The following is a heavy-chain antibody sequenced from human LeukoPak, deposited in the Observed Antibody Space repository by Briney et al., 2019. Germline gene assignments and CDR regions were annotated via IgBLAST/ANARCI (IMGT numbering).Heavy chain of an antibody. CDR3: ARDYYDSSGPEPAFDI. CDR2: IYSGGST. D-gene: IGHD3-22*01. Sequence: SGGSLRLSCAASGFTVSSNYMSWVRQAPGKGLEWGSVIYSGGSTYYADSVKGRFTISRDNSKNTLYLQMNSLRAEDTAVYYCARDYYDSSGPEPAFDIWGQGTMVTVSS. J-gene: IGHJ3*02. V-gene: IGHV3-53*01. CDR1: GFTVSSNY.